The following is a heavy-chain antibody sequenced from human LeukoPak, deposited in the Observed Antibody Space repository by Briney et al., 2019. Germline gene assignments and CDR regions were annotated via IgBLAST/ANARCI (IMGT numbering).Heavy chain of an antibody. V-gene: IGHV4-34*01. CDR1: GGSFSGYY. J-gene: IGHJ4*02. D-gene: IGHD5-24*01. CDR3: ARGGDGYSREPFDY. Sequence: PSETLSLTCAVYGGSFSGYYWSWIRQPPGKGLEWIGEINHSGSTNYNPSLKSRVTISVDTSKNQFSLKLSSVTAADTAVYYCARGGDGYSREPFDYWGQGTLVTVSS. CDR2: INHSGST.